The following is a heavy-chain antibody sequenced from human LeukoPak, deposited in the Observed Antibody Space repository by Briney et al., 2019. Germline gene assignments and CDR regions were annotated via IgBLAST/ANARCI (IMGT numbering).Heavy chain of an antibody. Sequence: GGSLRLSCAASGFTFSSYSMNWVRQAPGKGLEWVAVISYDGSNKYYADSVKGRFTISRDNSKNTLYLQMNSLRAEDTAVYYCGKDSSIAVAGFLFDYWGQGTLVTVSS. CDR3: GKDSSIAVAGFLFDY. D-gene: IGHD6-19*01. CDR2: ISYDGSNK. CDR1: GFTFSSYS. J-gene: IGHJ4*02. V-gene: IGHV3-30*18.